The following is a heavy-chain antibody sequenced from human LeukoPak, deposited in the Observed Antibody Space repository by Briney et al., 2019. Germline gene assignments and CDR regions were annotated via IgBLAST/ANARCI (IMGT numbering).Heavy chain of an antibody. CDR3: ARHRYYYDSSGSYYFDY. CDR1: GYSISSGYY. V-gene: IGHV4-38-2*01. J-gene: IGHJ4*02. Sequence: PSETLSLTCAVSGYSISSGYYWGWILQPPGKGLEWIGSIYHSGSTYYNPSLKSRVTISVDTSRNQFSLRLSSVTAADTAVYFCARHRYYYDSSGSYYFDYWGQGTLVTVSS. D-gene: IGHD3-22*01. CDR2: IYHSGST.